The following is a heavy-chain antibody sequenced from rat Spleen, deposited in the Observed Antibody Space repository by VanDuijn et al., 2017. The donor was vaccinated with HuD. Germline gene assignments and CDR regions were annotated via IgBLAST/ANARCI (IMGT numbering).Heavy chain of an antibody. D-gene: IGHD4-3*01. V-gene: IGHV5S13*01. J-gene: IGHJ4*01. CDR3: ARHLREASGVMDA. Sequence: EVQLVESGGGLVQPGRSLKLSCAASGFTFSSYDMAWVRQAPTKGLEWVASISPSGGITYYRDSVKGRFTISRDNAKNTQYLQMDSLRSEDTGTYYCARHLREASGVMDAWGQGASVTVSS. CDR1: GFTFSSYD. CDR2: ISPSGGIT.